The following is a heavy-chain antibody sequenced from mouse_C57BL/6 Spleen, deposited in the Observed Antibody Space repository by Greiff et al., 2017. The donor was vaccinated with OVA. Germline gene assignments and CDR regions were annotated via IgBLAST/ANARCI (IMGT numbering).Heavy chain of an antibody. CDR2: ISSGGDYI. CDR1: GYTFSSYA. Sequence: DVKLVESGEGLVKPGGSLKLSCAASGYTFSSYAMSWVRQTPEKRLEWVAYISSGGDYIYYADTVKGRFTISRDNARNTLYLQMSSLKSEDTAMYYCTRGNPYGSSPFFDYWGQGTTLTVSS. J-gene: IGHJ2*01. CDR3: TRGNPYGSSPFFDY. V-gene: IGHV5-9-1*02. D-gene: IGHD1-1*01.